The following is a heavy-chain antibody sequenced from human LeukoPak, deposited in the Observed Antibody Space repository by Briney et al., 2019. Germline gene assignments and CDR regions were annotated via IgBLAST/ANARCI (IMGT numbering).Heavy chain of an antibody. J-gene: IGHJ4*02. CDR2: IYHSGST. Sequence: SETLSLTCAVSGYSISSCYYWGWVRQPPGKGLEWIGSIYHSGSTYYNPSLQTRVTIPVHSSKTQFTLKLSSVTAAYRAVPYCARHPDPYSSVDYWGQGTLVTVSS. V-gene: IGHV4-38-2*01. CDR3: ARHPDPYSSVDY. D-gene: IGHD6-25*01. CDR1: GYSISSCYY.